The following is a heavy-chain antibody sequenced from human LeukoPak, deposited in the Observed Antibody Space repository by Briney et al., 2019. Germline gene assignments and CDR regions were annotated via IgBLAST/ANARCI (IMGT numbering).Heavy chain of an antibody. Sequence: ASVKVSCKASGYTFTVYYMHWVRQAPGQGLGWRGWINPNSGGTNYAQKFQGRFTMTRDTSISTAYMELSRLRSDDTAVYYCARPLYNWNDEYFDYWGQGTLVTVSS. CDR1: GYTFTVYY. V-gene: IGHV1-2*02. CDR3: ARPLYNWNDEYFDY. CDR2: INPNSGGT. J-gene: IGHJ4*02. D-gene: IGHD1-1*01.